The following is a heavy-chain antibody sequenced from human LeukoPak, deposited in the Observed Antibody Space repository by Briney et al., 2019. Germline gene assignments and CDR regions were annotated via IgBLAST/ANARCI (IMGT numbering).Heavy chain of an antibody. CDR1: GFTFSSFW. Sequence: PGGSLRLSCAASGFTFSSFWMSWVRQAPGKGLEWVASIKKDGSEKEYVDSVKGRFTISRDNAKNSLYLKMNSLRAEDTAVYYCARPYYYSSGSLPYWGQGTLVTVSS. D-gene: IGHD3-10*01. J-gene: IGHJ4*02. CDR2: IKKDGSEK. V-gene: IGHV3-7*01. CDR3: ARPYYYSSGSLPY.